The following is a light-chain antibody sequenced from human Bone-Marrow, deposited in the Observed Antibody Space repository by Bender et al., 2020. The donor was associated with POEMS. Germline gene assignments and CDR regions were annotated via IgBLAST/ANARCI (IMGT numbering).Light chain of an antibody. J-gene: IGLJ1*01. Sequence: QSALTQPASVSGSPGQSITISCTGTSSDVGGYNFVSWYQQHPGKAPKLMIYEVSQRPSGVSSRFSGSKSGNTASLTISGLQAEDEADYYCCSYAGIFHYVFGSGTKVTVL. CDR1: SSDVGGYNF. CDR2: EVS. CDR3: CSYAGIFHYV. V-gene: IGLV2-23*02.